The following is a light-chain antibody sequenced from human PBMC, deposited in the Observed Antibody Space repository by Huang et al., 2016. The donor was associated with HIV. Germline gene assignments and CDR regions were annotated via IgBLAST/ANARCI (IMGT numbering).Light chain of an antibody. V-gene: IGKV1-5*03. CDR1: QNINTW. CDR3: QQYNTYLYT. Sequence: DIQMTQSPSTLSASVGDRVTITCRASQNINTWLAWYQQKPGKAPNLLIYRASSLQSGVPSRFTGSGSGTEFTLTITILQPDDLATYYCQQYNTYLYTFGQGTKLEIK. J-gene: IGKJ2*01. CDR2: RAS.